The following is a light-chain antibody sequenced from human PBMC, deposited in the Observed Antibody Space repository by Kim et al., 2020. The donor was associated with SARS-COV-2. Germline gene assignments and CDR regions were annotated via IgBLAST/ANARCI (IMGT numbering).Light chain of an antibody. CDR2: RSN. V-gene: IGLV1-47*01. Sequence: QSVLTQAPSASGTPGQGVTISCSGSTSNIGRNYVYWYQQLSGAAPKHVIYRSNQRPSGVPDRFSGSKSGTSASLAISGLRSGDEADYYCAAWDDSLSGVIFGGGTQLTVL. CDR1: TSNIGRNY. CDR3: AAWDDSLSGVI. J-gene: IGLJ2*01.